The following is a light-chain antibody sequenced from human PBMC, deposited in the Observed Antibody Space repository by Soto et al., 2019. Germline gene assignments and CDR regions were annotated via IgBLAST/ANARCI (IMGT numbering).Light chain of an antibody. CDR1: SSDVGGYNY. V-gene: IGLV2-14*01. J-gene: IGLJ2*01. CDR2: DVS. CDR3: SSYTSSSTFV. Sequence: QSVLTQPASVSGSPGQSITISCIGTSSDVGGYNYVSWYQQHPGKAPKLMIYDVSNRPSGVSNRFSGSKSGNTASLTISGLQAEDEADYYCSSYTSSSTFVFGGGTKLTVL.